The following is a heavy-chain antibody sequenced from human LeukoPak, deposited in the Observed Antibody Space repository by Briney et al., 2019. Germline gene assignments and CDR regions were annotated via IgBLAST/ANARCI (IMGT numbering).Heavy chain of an antibody. CDR2: IYYSGST. V-gene: IGHV4-39*07. J-gene: IGHJ4*02. CDR1: GGSISSYY. CDR3: ARASGDTIRYYFDY. D-gene: IGHD3-9*01. Sequence: SETLSLTCTVSGGSISSYYWGWIRQPPGKGLEWIGSIYYSGSTYYNPSLKSRVTISVDTSKNQFSLKLSSVTAADTAVYYCARASGDTIRYYFDYWGQGTLVTVSS.